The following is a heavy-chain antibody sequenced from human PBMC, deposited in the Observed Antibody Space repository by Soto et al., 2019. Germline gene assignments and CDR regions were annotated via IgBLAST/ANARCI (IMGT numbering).Heavy chain of an antibody. Sequence: EVQLLESGGGLVQPGGSLRLSCAASGFTFSSYAMSWVRQAPGKGLEWVSAISGSGGSTYYADSVKGRFTISRDNSKNTLYLQMNRLRAEDTAVYYCAKYSSGWYHPFDYWGQGTLVTVSS. CDR2: ISGSGGST. V-gene: IGHV3-23*01. CDR1: GFTFSSYA. J-gene: IGHJ4*02. D-gene: IGHD6-19*01. CDR3: AKYSSGWYHPFDY.